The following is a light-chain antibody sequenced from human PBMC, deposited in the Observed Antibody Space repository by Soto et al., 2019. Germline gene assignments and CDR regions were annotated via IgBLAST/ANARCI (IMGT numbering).Light chain of an antibody. V-gene: IGKV3-11*01. J-gene: IGKJ4*01. Sequence: EIVLTQFPATLSLSPGDGATLSCRASQSVSSYLAWYQQKRGQAPRLLIYDSSHRATGVPARFSGRGSGTDVSLSIRSLEPEDFAVYSCQLRSDWHVTVGGGTKVEIK. CDR3: QLRSDWHVT. CDR2: DSS. CDR1: QSVSSY.